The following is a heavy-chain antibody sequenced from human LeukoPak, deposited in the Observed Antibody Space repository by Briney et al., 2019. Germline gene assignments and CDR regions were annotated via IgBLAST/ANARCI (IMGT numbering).Heavy chain of an antibody. CDR1: GFTFSDYG. D-gene: IGHD6-19*01. J-gene: IGHJ4*02. CDR3: ALLDRSGWYCIDN. V-gene: IGHV3-30*02. CDR2: IRYDGSNE. Sequence: PGGSLRLSCAASGFTFSDYGMHWVRQAPGKGLEWVTFIRYDGSNEYYVDSVKGRFTISRDNSKNTLYLQMNSLRAEDTAVYYCALLDRSGWYCIDNWGQGTLVTVSS.